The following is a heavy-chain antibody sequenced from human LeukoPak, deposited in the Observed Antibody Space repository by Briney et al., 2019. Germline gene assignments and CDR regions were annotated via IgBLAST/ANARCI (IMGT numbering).Heavy chain of an antibody. D-gene: IGHD3-22*01. CDR3: ARGPSITMIVVVMDAFDI. CDR1: GGSISSGDYY. CDR2: IYYSGST. Sequence: SETLSLTCTVSGGSISSGDYYWGWIRQPPGKGLEWIGYIYYSGSTYYNPSLKSRVTISVDTSKNQFSLKLSSVTAADTAVYYCARGPSITMIVVVMDAFDIWGQGTMVTVSS. V-gene: IGHV4-30-4*01. J-gene: IGHJ3*02.